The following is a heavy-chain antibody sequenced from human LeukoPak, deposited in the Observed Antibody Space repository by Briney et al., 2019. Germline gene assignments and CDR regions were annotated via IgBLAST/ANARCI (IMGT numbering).Heavy chain of an antibody. CDR2: IYSGGST. Sequence: GGSLGLSCVASGFNVRSNYMSWVSQAPGKGLEWVSVIYSGGSTYYADSVKGRFTISRDSSKNTVYLQMNNLKAEGTAVYYCARASRIEPGWFDPWGQGTLVIVSS. D-gene: IGHD1-14*01. V-gene: IGHV3-53*01. CDR1: GFNVRSNY. CDR3: ARASRIEPGWFDP. J-gene: IGHJ5*02.